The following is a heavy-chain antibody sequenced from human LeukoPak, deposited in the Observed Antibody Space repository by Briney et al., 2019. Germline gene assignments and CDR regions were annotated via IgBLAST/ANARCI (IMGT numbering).Heavy chain of an antibody. D-gene: IGHD3-10*01. Sequence: QSGGSLRLSCAASGFTFSSCALSWVRQAPGKGLEWVSTVRVNGGTTYYADSVKGRFTISRDNSKNTLYLQMNSPRAEDTAVYFCAKELHGSGNYAFDYWGQGTLVTVPS. CDR2: VRVNGGTT. V-gene: IGHV3-23*01. CDR3: AKELHGSGNYAFDY. J-gene: IGHJ4*02. CDR1: GFTFSSCA.